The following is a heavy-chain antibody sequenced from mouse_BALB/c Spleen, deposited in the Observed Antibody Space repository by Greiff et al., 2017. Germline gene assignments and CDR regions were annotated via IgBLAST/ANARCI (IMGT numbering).Heavy chain of an antibody. V-gene: IGHV14-3*02. J-gene: IGHJ3*01. CDR1: GFNIKDTY. D-gene: IGHD2-3*01. Sequence: EVQVVESGAELVKPGASVKLSCTASGFNIKDTYMHWVKQRPEQGLEWIGRIDPANGNTKYDPKFQGKATITADTSSNTAYLQLSSLTSEDTAVYYCARDDGYKGFAYWGQGTLVTVSA. CDR3: ARDDGYKGFAY. CDR2: IDPANGNT.